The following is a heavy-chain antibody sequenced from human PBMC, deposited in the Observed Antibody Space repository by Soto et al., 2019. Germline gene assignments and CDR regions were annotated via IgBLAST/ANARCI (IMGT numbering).Heavy chain of an antibody. D-gene: IGHD1-26*01. V-gene: IGHV4-59*01. CDR1: GGSISSYY. CDR2: IYYSGST. Sequence: SETLSLTCTVSGGSISSYYWRWIRQPPGKGLEWIGYIYYSGSTNYNPSLKSRVTISVDTSKNQFSLKLSSVTAADTAVYYRARRYGGNFDYWGQGTLVTVSS. CDR3: ARRYGGNFDY. J-gene: IGHJ4*02.